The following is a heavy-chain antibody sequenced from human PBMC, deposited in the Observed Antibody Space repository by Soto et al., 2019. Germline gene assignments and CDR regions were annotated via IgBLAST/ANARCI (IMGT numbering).Heavy chain of an antibody. J-gene: IGHJ6*02. V-gene: IGHV5-51*01. D-gene: IGHD3-3*01. Sequence: GESLKISCQCSGYDFTNYWIGWVRQMPGKGLEWMGIIYPGDSDTRYSPSFQGQVTISADKSISSAYLHWSNLRASDTATYYCARTFGVGSPYYYYGMDVWGQGTTVTVSS. CDR2: IYPGDSDT. CDR1: GYDFTNYW. CDR3: ARTFGVGSPYYYYGMDV.